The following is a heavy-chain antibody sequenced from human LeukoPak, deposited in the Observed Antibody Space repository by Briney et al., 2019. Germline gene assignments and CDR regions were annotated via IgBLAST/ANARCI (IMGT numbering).Heavy chain of an antibody. D-gene: IGHD2-8*01. CDR3: ARGGDCTNGVCYSYYMDV. CDR1: GGPITEYY. V-gene: IGHV4-59*01. J-gene: IGHJ6*03. CDR2: IYHTGST. Sequence: PSETLSLTCSVSGGPITEYYWSWIRPPPGKGLEWIGYIYHTGSTNYNPSLKSRVTISVDTSKNQFSLKLSSVTAADTAVYYCARGGDCTNGVCYSYYMDVWGKGTTVTVSS.